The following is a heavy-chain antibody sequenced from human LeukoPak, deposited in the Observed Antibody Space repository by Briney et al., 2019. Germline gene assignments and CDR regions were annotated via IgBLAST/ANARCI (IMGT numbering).Heavy chain of an antibody. J-gene: IGHJ5*02. CDR3: ARGDSSSWLPSNWFDP. CDR1: GFTFSSYW. D-gene: IGHD6-13*01. Sequence: QPGGSLRLSCAASGFTFSSYWMSWVRQAPGKGLEWVANIKQDGSEKYYVDSVKGRFTISRDNAKNSLYLQMNSLRAEDTAVYYCARGDSSSWLPSNWFDPWGQGTLVTVSS. V-gene: IGHV3-7*01. CDR2: IKQDGSEK.